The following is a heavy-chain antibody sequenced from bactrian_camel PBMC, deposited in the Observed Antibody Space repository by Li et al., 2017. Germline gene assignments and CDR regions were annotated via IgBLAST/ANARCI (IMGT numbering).Heavy chain of an antibody. J-gene: IGHJ4*01. CDR3: AVDRSPFSSQRGLPRLFGASD. Sequence: QLVESGGASVQTGGSLTLSCVASGFSYSPNMAWFRQAPGKEREGVARMTSAGSTNYADYVKGRFTISRDVAKNALYLQMNELKPDDTAMYYCAVDRSPFSSQRGLPRLFGASDRGQGTQVTVS. V-gene: IGHV3S53*01. CDR1: GFSYSPN. D-gene: IGHD4*01. CDR2: MTSAGST.